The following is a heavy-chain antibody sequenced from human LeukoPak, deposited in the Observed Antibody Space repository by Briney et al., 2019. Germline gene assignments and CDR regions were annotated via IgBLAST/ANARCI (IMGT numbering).Heavy chain of an antibody. J-gene: IGHJ4*02. Sequence: SETLSLTCTVSGGSISSYYWSWIRQPAGKELEWIGRIYTSGSTNYNPSLKSRVTMSVDTSKNQFSLKLSSVTAADTAVYYCARVCSSTSCYGSDYWGQGTLVTVSS. CDR1: GGSISSYY. D-gene: IGHD2-2*01. CDR2: IYTSGST. CDR3: ARVCSSTSCYGSDY. V-gene: IGHV4-4*07.